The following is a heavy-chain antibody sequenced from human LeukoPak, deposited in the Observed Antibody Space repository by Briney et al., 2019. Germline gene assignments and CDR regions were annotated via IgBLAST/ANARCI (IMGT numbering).Heavy chain of an antibody. CDR1: GGSISTYY. Sequence: PSETLSLTCTVSGGSISTYYWSWIRQPPGKGLEWIGYIYYTGSTSYNPSLKSRVTISVDTSKNHFSLKLNSVTAADTAVYYCAKPSNYYGSATDAFDFWGQGTMVTVSS. CDR2: IYYTGST. CDR3: AKPSNYYGSATDAFDF. D-gene: IGHD3-10*01. J-gene: IGHJ3*01. V-gene: IGHV4-59*12.